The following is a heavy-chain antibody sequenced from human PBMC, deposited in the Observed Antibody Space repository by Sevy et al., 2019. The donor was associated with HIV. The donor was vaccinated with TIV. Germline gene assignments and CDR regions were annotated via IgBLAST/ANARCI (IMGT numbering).Heavy chain of an antibody. J-gene: IGHJ6*03. V-gene: IGHV4-38-2*01. CDR2: IYHSGST. Sequence: SETLSLTCAVSGYSISSGYYWGWIRQPPGKGLEWIGSIYHSGSTYYNPSLKSRVTISVDTSKNQFSLKLSSVTAADTAVYYCATSLITGTGWSYYMDVWGKGTTVTVSS. CDR1: GYSISSGYY. D-gene: IGHD1-20*01. CDR3: ATSLITGTGWSYYMDV.